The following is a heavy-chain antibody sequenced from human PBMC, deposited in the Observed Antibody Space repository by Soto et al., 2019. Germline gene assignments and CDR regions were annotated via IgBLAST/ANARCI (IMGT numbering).Heavy chain of an antibody. D-gene: IGHD3-10*01. V-gene: IGHV4-39*01. CDR3: ARRPSGSYSDY. CDR2: IYYSGST. CDR1: GGSISSSSYY. J-gene: IGHJ4*02. Sequence: QLQLQESGPGLVKPSETLSLTCTVSGGSISSSSYYWGWIRQPPGKGLEWIGIIYYSGSTYYNPSLKSRVTLSVATSKNQFSLKLSSVTAADTAVYYCARRPSGSYSDYWGQGTLVTVSS.